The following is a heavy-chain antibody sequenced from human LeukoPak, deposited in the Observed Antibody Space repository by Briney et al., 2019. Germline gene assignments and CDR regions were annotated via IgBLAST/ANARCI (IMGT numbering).Heavy chain of an antibody. CDR1: GYSFTSYW. D-gene: IGHD3-3*01. J-gene: IGHJ6*03. CDR2: IYPGDSDT. V-gene: IGHV5-51*01. Sequence: PGESLKISCKGSGYSFTSYWIGWVRQMPGKGLEWMGIIYPGDSDTRYSPSFQGQVTISADKSISTAYLQWSSLKASDTAMYYCARHSRITIFGVVTNYYYYMDVWGKGTTVTVSS. CDR3: ARHSRITIFGVVTNYYYYMDV.